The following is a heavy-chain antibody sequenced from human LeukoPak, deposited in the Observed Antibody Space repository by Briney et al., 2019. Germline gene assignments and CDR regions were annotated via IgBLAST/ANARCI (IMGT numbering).Heavy chain of an antibody. CDR3: ASGPVVVVTVIHTFDI. CDR1: GFNFDDYG. J-gene: IGHJ3*02. V-gene: IGHV3-20*04. D-gene: IGHD2-21*02. Sequence: GGSLRLSCAASGFNFDDYGMSWVRQVPGKGLEWVSGINWSGRSTAYTGFVRGRFTISRDNSKNTLYLQMNSLRAEDTAVYFCASGPVVVVTVIHTFDIWGQGTMVTVSS. CDR2: INWSGRST.